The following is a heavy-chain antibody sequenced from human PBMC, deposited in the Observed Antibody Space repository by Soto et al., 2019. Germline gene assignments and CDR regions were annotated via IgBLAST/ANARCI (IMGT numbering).Heavy chain of an antibody. V-gene: IGHV3-11*05. CDR2: IGSSSTYT. CDR1: GFPFSDYY. CDR3: ARRRPIGYYNF. Sequence: QVQLVESGGDLVKPGGSLRLSCAASGFPFSDYYMSWLRQAPGKGLEWVSSIGSSSTYTNYADFVKGRFTISRDNAKNSLYLQMNSLRAEDTAVYYCARRRPIGYYNFWGQGTLVTVSA. D-gene: IGHD3-22*01. J-gene: IGHJ4*02.